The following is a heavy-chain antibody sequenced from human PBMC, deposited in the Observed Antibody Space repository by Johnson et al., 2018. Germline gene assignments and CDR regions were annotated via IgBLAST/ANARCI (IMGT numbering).Heavy chain of an antibody. CDR3: ASCGGDCYGAEYFQH. CDR1: GFTFSSYG. CDR2: ISYDGSNK. V-gene: IGHV3-30*03. J-gene: IGHJ1*01. Sequence: QVQLVESGGGVVQPGRSLRLSCAASGFTFSSYGMHWVRQAPGKGLEGVAVISYDGSNKYYADAVKGRFIMSRDNSKNTLDLQMNSLRAEDTAVYYCASCGGDCYGAEYFQHCGQGTLVTVSS. D-gene: IGHD2-21*02.